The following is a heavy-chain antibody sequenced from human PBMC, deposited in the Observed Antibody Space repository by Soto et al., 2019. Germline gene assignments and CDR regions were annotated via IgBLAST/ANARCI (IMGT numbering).Heavy chain of an antibody. V-gene: IGHV3-30*03. D-gene: IGHD5-12*01. CDR2: ISYDGSNK. Sequence: QVQLVESGGGVVQPGGSLRLSCAASGFTFSTYGIHWVRQAPGKGLEWVAVISYDGSNKYYTESVKGRFTISRDNPKNTLYLQMNSLRPEDTAVYYCAREWLRRLGPDYWGQGTLVTVSS. CDR1: GFTFSTYG. CDR3: AREWLRRLGPDY. J-gene: IGHJ4*02.